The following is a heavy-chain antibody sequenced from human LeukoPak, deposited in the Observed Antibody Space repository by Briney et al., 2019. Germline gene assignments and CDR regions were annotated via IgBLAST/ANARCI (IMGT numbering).Heavy chain of an antibody. CDR1: GFTFNSYA. Sequence: GGSLRLSCAASGFTFNSYATSWVRQAPGKGLEWVSAISGSGGSTYYADSVKGRFTISRDNSKNTLYLQMNSLRAEDTAVYYCAKDRAPGWIQLWDNWFDPWGQGTLVTVSS. D-gene: IGHD5-18*01. V-gene: IGHV3-23*01. CDR2: ISGSGGST. J-gene: IGHJ5*02. CDR3: AKDRAPGWIQLWDNWFDP.